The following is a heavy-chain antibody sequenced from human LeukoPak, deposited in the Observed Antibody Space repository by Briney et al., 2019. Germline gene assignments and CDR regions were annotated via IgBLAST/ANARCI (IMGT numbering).Heavy chain of an antibody. CDR3: AGEGPRIFWSGYYNFDY. V-gene: IGHV4-34*01. CDR2: INHSGST. CDR1: GGSFSGYY. D-gene: IGHD3-3*01. J-gene: IGHJ4*02. Sequence: PSETLSLTCAVYGGSFSGYYWSWIRQPPGKGLEWIGEINHSGSTNYNPSLKSRVTISVDTSKNQFSLKLSSVTAADTAVYYCAGEGPRIFWSGYYNFDYWGQGTLVTVSS.